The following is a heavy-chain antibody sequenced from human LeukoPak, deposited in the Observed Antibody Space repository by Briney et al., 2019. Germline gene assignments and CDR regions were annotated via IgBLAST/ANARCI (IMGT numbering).Heavy chain of an antibody. CDR1: GVTFNNYA. Sequence: PGGSLRLSWAGSGVTFNNYAMSWVRQPPGRGLEWVSAISGRGDTTFYAGAMKGRFTISRDNSQNTLYLQMNSLRAEDTAVYYCAKDHNLGGYVLFDNWGQGTLVTVSS. D-gene: IGHD3-22*01. CDR2: ISGRGDTT. J-gene: IGHJ4*02. V-gene: IGHV3-23*01. CDR3: AKDHNLGGYVLFDN.